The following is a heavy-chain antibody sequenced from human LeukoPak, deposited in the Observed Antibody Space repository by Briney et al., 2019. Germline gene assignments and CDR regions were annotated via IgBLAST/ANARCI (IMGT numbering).Heavy chain of an antibody. D-gene: IGHD3-22*01. Sequence: ASVKVSCKASGGTFSSYAISWVRQAPGQGLEWVGGFDPEDGETIYAQKFQGRVTMTEDTSTDTAYMELSSLRSEDTAVYYCATRGGYDSSGYYYFLFGYWGQGTLVTVSS. CDR2: FDPEDGET. CDR1: GGTFSSYA. CDR3: ATRGGYDSSGYYYFLFGY. V-gene: IGHV1-24*01. J-gene: IGHJ4*02.